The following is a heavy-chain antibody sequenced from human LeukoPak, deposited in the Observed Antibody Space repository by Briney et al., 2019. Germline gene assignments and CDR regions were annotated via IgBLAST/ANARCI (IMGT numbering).Heavy chain of an antibody. J-gene: IGHJ4*02. D-gene: IGHD3-10*01. CDR2: INPNNGGT. Sequence: GASVKVSCKASGYTFIGYYIHWVRQAPGQGLEWMGWINPNNGGTNYAQKFQGRVTMTWDTSISTAYMELSRLRSDDTAVYYCARVTPDYYGSGSYGYYFDYWGQGTLVTVSS. CDR3: ARVTPDYYGSGSYGYYFDY. V-gene: IGHV1-2*02. CDR1: GYTFIGYY.